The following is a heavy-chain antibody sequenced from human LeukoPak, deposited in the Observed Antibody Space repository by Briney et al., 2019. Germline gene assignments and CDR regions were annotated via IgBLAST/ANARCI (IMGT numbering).Heavy chain of an antibody. CDR2: ISYDGSNS. Sequence: GGSLRLSCTASGFTFSTYTMHWVRQAPGKGLEWVTFISYDGSNSYYTDSVKGRFTISRDNSKNTLYLQMNSLRAEDTAVYYCARGAGTTVITPWGYWGQGTLVTVSS. D-gene: IGHD4-23*01. CDR1: GFTFSTYT. V-gene: IGHV3-30-3*01. CDR3: ARGAGTTVITPWGY. J-gene: IGHJ4*02.